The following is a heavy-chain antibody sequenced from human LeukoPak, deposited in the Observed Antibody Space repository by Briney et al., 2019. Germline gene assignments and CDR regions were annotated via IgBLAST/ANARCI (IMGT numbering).Heavy chain of an antibody. V-gene: IGHV3-48*01. D-gene: IGHD4-11*01. J-gene: IGHJ4*02. CDR3: ARGFYSDAVGY. CDR1: GFTFSSHS. Sequence: GGSLRLSCAASGFTFSSHSMNWVRQAPGKGLEWVSYISSSSSTIYYADSVKGRFTISRDNAKNSLYLQMNSLRAEDTAVYYCARGFYSDAVGYWGQGTLVTVSS. CDR2: ISSSSSTI.